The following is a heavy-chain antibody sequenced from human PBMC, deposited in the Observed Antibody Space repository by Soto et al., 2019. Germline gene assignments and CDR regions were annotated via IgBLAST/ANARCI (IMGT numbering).Heavy chain of an antibody. CDR1: GGSIITSNW. CDR2: SIHSGTA. D-gene: IGHD4-17*01. Sequence: QVQLQESGPGLVKPSGTLSLTCAVSGGSIITSNWWTWVRQPPGKGLEWIGESIHSGTANYNPSLKSRVPISVAHSKNQFSLNLFSVTAADTAIYYCARLGPGATTVTTGAAFDVWGQGTMVTVSS. J-gene: IGHJ3*01. V-gene: IGHV4-4*02. CDR3: ARLGPGATTVTTGAAFDV.